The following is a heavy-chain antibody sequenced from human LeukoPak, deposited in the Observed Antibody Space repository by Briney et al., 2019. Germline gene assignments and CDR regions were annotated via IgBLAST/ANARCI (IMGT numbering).Heavy chain of an antibody. Sequence: GGSLRLSCAASGFTVSSNYMSWVRQAPGKGLEWVSVIYSGGSTYYADSVKGRFTISRDNAKNSLYLQMNSLRAEDTAVYYCARDPLSYGSGRFDYWGQGTLVTVSS. CDR2: IYSGGST. CDR3: ARDPLSYGSGRFDY. D-gene: IGHD3-10*01. V-gene: IGHV3-53*01. J-gene: IGHJ4*02. CDR1: GFTVSSNY.